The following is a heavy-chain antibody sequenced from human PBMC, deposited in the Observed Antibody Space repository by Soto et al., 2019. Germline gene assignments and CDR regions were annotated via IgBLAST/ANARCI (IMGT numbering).Heavy chain of an antibody. CDR3: ARDVGGEATIPY. CDR1: GGSFSNFV. J-gene: IGHJ4*02. V-gene: IGHV1-69*01. CDR2: IIPNFGTT. D-gene: IGHD5-12*01. Sequence: QVQLVQSEAEVKKPGSSVKVSCKASGGSFSNFVISWVRQAPGQGLEWMGGIIPNFGTTNYAQKFQGKVTITADETTRTAYLELSGLTSEDTSVYYCARDVGGEATIPYWGQGTLVTVSS.